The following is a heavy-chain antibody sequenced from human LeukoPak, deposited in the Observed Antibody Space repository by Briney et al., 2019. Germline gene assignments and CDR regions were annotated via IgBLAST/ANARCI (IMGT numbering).Heavy chain of an antibody. CDR3: AGRSYSDDY. Sequence: GGSLRLSCAASGFTFSSFAMNWVRQAPGKGLEWGSYISSSSDTIYYADSVKGRFTISRDNAKNSLYLQMSSLRAEDTALYYCAGRSYSDDYWGQGTLVTVSS. J-gene: IGHJ4*02. CDR2: ISSSSDTI. CDR1: GFTFSSFA. D-gene: IGHD3-10*01. V-gene: IGHV3-48*04.